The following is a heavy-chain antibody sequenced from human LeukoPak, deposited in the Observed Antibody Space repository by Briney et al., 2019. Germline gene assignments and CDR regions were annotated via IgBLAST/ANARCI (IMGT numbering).Heavy chain of an antibody. CDR2: ISGSGGST. Sequence: GGSLRLSCAASGFTVSSNYMSWVRQAPGKGLEWVSAISGSGGSTYYADSVKGRFTISRDNSKNTLYLQMNSLRAEDTAVYYCAKDLCSSTSCSYFDYWGQGTLVTVSS. J-gene: IGHJ4*02. CDR1: GFTVSSNY. D-gene: IGHD2-2*01. V-gene: IGHV3-23*01. CDR3: AKDLCSSTSCSYFDY.